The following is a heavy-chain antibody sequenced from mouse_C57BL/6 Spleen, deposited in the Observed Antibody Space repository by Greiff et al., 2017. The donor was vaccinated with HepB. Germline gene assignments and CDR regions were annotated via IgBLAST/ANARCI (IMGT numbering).Heavy chain of an antibody. J-gene: IGHJ3*01. Sequence: EVQLQQSGPELVKPGASVKMSCKASGYTFTDYNMHWVKQSHGKSLEWIGYINPNNGGTSYKQKFKGKATLTVNKSSSTAYMELRSLTSEDSAVYYCAREGLRRDRFAYWGQGTLVTVSA. CDR3: AREGLRRDRFAY. CDR1: GYTFTDYN. CDR2: INPNNGGT. V-gene: IGHV1-22*01. D-gene: IGHD2-4*01.